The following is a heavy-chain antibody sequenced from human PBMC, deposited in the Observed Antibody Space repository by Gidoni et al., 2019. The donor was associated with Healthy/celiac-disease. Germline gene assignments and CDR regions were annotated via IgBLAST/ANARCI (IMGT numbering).Heavy chain of an antibody. D-gene: IGHD6-19*01. CDR1: GYTFTGYY. CDR2: INPNSGGT. V-gene: IGHV1-2*02. CDR3: ARDRGQWLVIFWFDP. J-gene: IGHJ5*02. Sequence: QVQLVQSGADVKKPGASVKVSCTDSGYTFTGYYMHWVRQAPGQGLEWIGWINPNSGGTNYAPKFQGRVTMTRATSISTAYMELSRLRSDDTAVYYCARDRGQWLVIFWFDPWGQGTLVTVSS.